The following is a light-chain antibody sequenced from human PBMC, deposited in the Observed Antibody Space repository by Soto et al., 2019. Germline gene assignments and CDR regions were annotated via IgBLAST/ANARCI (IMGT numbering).Light chain of an antibody. Sequence: EGVMTQSPVTLSFSPCEAATLSCGSSQSVSSNYLAWYQQKPGQAPRLLIYGASSRATGIPDRFSGSGSGTEFTLTISSLQPDDFATYYCQHYNSYSEAFGQGTKVDIK. J-gene: IGKJ1*01. V-gene: IGKV3-20*01. CDR1: QSVSSNY. CDR3: QHYNSYSEA. CDR2: GAS.